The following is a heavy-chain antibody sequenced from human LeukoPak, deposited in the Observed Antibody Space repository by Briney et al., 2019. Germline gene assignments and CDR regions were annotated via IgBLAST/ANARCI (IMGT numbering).Heavy chain of an antibody. CDR2: MTPKSGNT. Sequence: ASVKVSCKASGYTFTNYDINWVRQATGQGLEWMGWMTPKSGNTNYTEKFQGRVTMTRSTDISTAYVELTSLSSEDTAVYYCARGHADYDALTGYSIYALDVWGQGTTVTVSS. J-gene: IGHJ6*02. D-gene: IGHD3-9*01. CDR3: ARGHADYDALTGYSIYALDV. V-gene: IGHV1-8*01. CDR1: GYTFTNYD.